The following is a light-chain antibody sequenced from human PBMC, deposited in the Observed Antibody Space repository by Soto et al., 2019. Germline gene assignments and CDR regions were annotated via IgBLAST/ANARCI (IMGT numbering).Light chain of an antibody. CDR1: SSDVGNYNF. CDR2: EVS. CDR3: SSYAGSSTHV. V-gene: IGLV2-23*02. J-gene: IGLJ1*01. Sequence: QSALTQPASVSGSPGQSITISCTGTSSDVGNYNFVSWYQQHPGKAPKLMIYEVSKWPSGVSNRFSGSKSGNTASLTISGLHAEDEANYYCSSYAGSSTHVFGTGTKLTVL.